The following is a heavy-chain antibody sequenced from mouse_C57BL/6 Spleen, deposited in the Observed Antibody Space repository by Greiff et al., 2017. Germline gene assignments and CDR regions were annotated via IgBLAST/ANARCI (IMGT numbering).Heavy chain of an antibody. J-gene: IGHJ3*01. CDR1: GYAFSSYW. CDR2: IYPGDGDT. V-gene: IGHV1-80*01. Sequence: VQLKQSGAELVKPGASVKISCKASGYAFSSYWMNWVKQRPGKGLEWIGQIYPGDGDTNYNGKFKGKATLTADKSSSTAYMQLSSLTSEDSAVYFCASGDYDEAWFAYWGQGTLVTVSA. CDR3: ASGDYDEAWFAY. D-gene: IGHD2-4*01.